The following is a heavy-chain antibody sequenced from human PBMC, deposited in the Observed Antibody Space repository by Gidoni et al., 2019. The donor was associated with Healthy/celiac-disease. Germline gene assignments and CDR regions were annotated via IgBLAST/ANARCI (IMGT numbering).Heavy chain of an antibody. CDR2: INHSGST. J-gene: IGHJ4*02. Sequence: QVQLQQWGAGLLKPSETLSLTCADYGGSFSGYYWSWIRQPPGKGLEWIGEINHSGSTNSNPSLKSRVTISVDTSKNQCSLKLSSVTAADTAVYYCARGSRWLQFIDYWGQGTLVTVSS. D-gene: IGHD5-12*01. V-gene: IGHV4-34*01. CDR3: ARGSRWLQFIDY. CDR1: GGSFSGYY.